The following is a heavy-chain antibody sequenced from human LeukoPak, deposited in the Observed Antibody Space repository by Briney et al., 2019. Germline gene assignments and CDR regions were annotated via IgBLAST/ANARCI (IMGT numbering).Heavy chain of an antibody. Sequence: GGSLRLSCAASGFTFTNYWMSWVRQAPGRGLELVANIKQDRSEKYYVDSVKGRFTISRDNAKNSLYLQMNSLRAEDTAVYYCARLREIPVFGVVTKSASYFDYWGQGTLVTVSS. CDR1: GFTFTNYW. V-gene: IGHV3-7*01. CDR2: IKQDRSEK. D-gene: IGHD3-3*01. CDR3: ARLREIPVFGVVTKSASYFDY. J-gene: IGHJ4*02.